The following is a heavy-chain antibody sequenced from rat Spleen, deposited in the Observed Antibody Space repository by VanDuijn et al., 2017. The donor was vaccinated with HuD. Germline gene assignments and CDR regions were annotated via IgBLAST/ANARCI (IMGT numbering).Heavy chain of an antibody. CDR1: GFTFSNFD. CDR3: ARRHYGYTDYFDY. V-gene: IGHV5S13*01. Sequence: EVQLVESGGGLVRPGGSLKLSCSVSGFTFSNFDMAWVRQAPTKGLEWVSSISPSGVTYYRDSVKGRFTVSRDNAKNSLYLQMDSLRSEDTATYYCARRHYGYTDYFDYWGQGVMVPVSS. CDR2: ISPSGVT. J-gene: IGHJ2*01. D-gene: IGHD1-11*01.